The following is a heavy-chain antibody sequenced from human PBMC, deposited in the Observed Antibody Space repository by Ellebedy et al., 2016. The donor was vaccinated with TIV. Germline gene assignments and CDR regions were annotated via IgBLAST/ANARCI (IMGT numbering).Heavy chain of an antibody. D-gene: IGHD4-17*01. CDR3: ARRGSYGDYAVQINSWFDT. CDR2: IYQDGGVQ. V-gene: IGHV3-7*01. J-gene: IGHJ5*02. CDR1: GFKFTFYA. Sequence: GGSLRLSCAASGFKFTFYAMHWVRQAPGKGLEWVANIYQDGGVQYYVDSVKGRFTISRDNADNSLFLQMNRLRAEDTAVYFCARRGSYGDYAVQINSWFDTWGRGTLVAVSS.